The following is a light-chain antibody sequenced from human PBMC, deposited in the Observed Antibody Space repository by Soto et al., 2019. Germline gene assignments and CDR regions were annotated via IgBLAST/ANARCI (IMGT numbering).Light chain of an antibody. CDR2: GNR. CDR1: NSNIGAGYD. CDR3: PSYHISLSVWV. J-gene: IGLJ3*02. V-gene: IGLV1-40*01. Sequence: QSVLTQPPSVSGAPGQRVTISCTGSNSNIGAGYDVHWYQQLPGTAPKLLMYGNRNRPSGVPDRFSGSKSGTSASLAITGLQAEDESDYYCPSYHISLSVWVFGGGTKLTVL.